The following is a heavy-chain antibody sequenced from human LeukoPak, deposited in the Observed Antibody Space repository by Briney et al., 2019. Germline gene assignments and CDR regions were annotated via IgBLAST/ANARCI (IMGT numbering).Heavy chain of an antibody. CDR1: GGSISSYY. V-gene: IGHV4-59*01. J-gene: IGHJ4*02. Sequence: SETLSLTCTVSGGSISSYYWSWIRQPPGKGLEWIGYIYYSGSTNYNPSLKSRVTISVDTSKNQFSLKLSSVTAADTAVYYCARGGGSFDYWGQGTLVTVSS. CDR3: ARGGGSFDY. D-gene: IGHD2-15*01. CDR2: IYYSGST.